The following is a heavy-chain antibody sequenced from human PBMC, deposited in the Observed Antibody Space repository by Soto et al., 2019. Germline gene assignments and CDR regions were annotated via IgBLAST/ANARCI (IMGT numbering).Heavy chain of an antibody. Sequence: EVQLVETGGGLIQPGGSLRLSCAASGFTVSSNYMSWVRQAPGKGLEWVSVIYSGGSTYYADSVKGRFTISRDNSKNTLYLQMNSLRAEDTAVYYCARDGPHSSWLPSDPRVPGMDVWVQGTTVTVCS. CDR3: ARDGPHSSWLPSDPRVPGMDV. D-gene: IGHD6-13*01. J-gene: IGHJ6*02. CDR1: GFTVSSNY. V-gene: IGHV3-53*02. CDR2: IYSGGST.